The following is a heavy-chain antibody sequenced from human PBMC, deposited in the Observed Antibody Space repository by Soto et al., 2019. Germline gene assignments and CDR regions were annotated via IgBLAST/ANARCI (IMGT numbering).Heavy chain of an antibody. CDR3: AKQRDILTGLGTPPVSTP. V-gene: IGHV3-23*01. CDR1: GFTFSSYA. D-gene: IGHD3-9*01. Sequence: PGGSLRLSCAASGFTFSSYAMSRVRQAPGKGLEWVSAISGSGGSTYYADSVKGRFTISRDNSKNTLYLQMNSLRAEDTAVYYCAKQRDILTGLGTPPVSTPWGQGTLVTVSS. CDR2: ISGSGGST. J-gene: IGHJ5*02.